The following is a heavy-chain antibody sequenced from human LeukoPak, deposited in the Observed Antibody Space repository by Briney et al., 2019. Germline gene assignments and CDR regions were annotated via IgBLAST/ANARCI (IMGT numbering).Heavy chain of an antibody. CDR1: VYLFTNSR. J-gene: IGHJ4*02. D-gene: IGHD3-10*01. CDR2: IKTAASYI. Sequence: GESLQTSFQASVYLFTNSRSGWVGQTPGKGQEWLGNIKTAASYITHSSSFRGRDTHSAERSITTACLHLTGLGACDTAIYCCAGHFSSAGFGYWGQGTPVTVSS. V-gene: IGHV5-51*01. CDR3: AGHFSSAGFGY.